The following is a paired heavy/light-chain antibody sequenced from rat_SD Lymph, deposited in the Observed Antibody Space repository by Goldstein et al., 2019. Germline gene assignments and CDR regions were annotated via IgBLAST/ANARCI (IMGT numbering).Light chain of an antibody. CDR2: SVS. Sequence: DVVLTQTPPTLSATIGQSVSISCRSSQSLLDSDGDTYLNWLLQRPGQSPQLLIYSVSNLGSGVPNRFSGSGSETDFTLKISGVEAEDLGVYYCMQATHAPLTFGAGTKLELK. CDR1: QSLLDSDGDTY. CDR3: MQATHAPLT. V-gene: IGKV2S27*01. J-gene: IGKJ2-1*01.
Heavy chain of an antibody. CDR2: ITNTGGST. V-gene: IGHV5-31*01. J-gene: IGHJ3*01. CDR3: TREFAY. CDR1: GFTFNNYW. Sequence: EVQLVESGGGLVQPGRSLKLSCVASGFTFNNYWMTWIRQAPGKGLEWVASITNTGGSTYYPDSVKGRFTISRDNAKSTLYLQMNSLRSEDTATYYCTREFAYWGQGTLVTVSS.